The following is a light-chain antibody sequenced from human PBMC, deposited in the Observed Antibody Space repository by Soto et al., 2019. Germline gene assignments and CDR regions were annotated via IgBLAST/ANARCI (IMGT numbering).Light chain of an antibody. CDR2: DVT. CDR3: CSYEANYTLI. V-gene: IGLV2-11*01. Sequence: QSALTQPRSVSGSPGQSGTISCTESSGDVGGYNYVSWYHHHPDKAPKLIIYDVTKRPSGVPDRFSASKSGNTASLTISGLQAEDEADYYCCSYEANYTLIVGGGTKVTVL. J-gene: IGLJ2*01. CDR1: SGDVGGYNY.